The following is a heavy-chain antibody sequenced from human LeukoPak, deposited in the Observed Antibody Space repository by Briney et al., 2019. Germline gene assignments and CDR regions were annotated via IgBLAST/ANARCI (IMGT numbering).Heavy chain of an antibody. Sequence: GGSLRLSCAASGFTFSSYAMSWVRQAPGKGLEWVSAISGSGGSTYYADSVKGRFTISRDNSKNTLYLQMNSLRADDTAVYYCXXXRASSWWYFDLWGRGTLVTVSS. CDR3: XXXRASSWWYFDL. CDR2: ISGSGGST. V-gene: IGHV3-23*01. J-gene: IGHJ2*01. CDR1: GFTFSSYA. D-gene: IGHD1-26*01.